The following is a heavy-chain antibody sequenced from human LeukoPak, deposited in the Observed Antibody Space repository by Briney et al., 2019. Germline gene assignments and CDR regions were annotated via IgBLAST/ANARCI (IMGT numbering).Heavy chain of an antibody. J-gene: IGHJ6*03. CDR2: VGAYNGDT. V-gene: IGHV1-18*01. D-gene: IGHD1-14*01. Sequence: GASVKVSCKASGYTFTDYGFTWVRQAPGQGLEWMGWVGAYNGDTTYAQKFQGRVTMTIDTSTRTAYMELRNLRSDDTAVYYCVRGGITTYMDVWGKGTTVTVSS. CDR1: GYTFTDYG. CDR3: VRGGITTYMDV.